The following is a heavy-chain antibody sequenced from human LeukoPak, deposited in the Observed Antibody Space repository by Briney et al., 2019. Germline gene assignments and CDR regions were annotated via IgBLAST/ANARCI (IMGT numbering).Heavy chain of an antibody. D-gene: IGHD1-26*01. V-gene: IGHV1-2*02. CDR3: ATTTKWELLYYFDY. Sequence: ASVKVSCKASGGTFSSYTISWVRQAPGQGLEWMGWINPNSGGTNYAQKFQGRVTMTRDTSISTAYMELSRLRSDDTAGYYCATTTKWELLYYFDYWGQGTLVTVSS. J-gene: IGHJ4*02. CDR1: GGTFSSYT. CDR2: INPNSGGT.